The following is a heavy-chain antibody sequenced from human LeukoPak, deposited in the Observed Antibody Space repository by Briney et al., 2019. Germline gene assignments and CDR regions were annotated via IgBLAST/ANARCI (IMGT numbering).Heavy chain of an antibody. J-gene: IGHJ4*02. V-gene: IGHV3-23*01. Sequence: GGSLSLSCAASGFTFNIYAMSWVRQAPGKGLEWVAGISGSGGSTGYADSVKGRFTISRDNSKNTLYLHMNSLRAEDTAVYYCAKASVGHCSGAFCYHFDSWGQGTLVTVSS. D-gene: IGHD2-15*01. CDR3: AKASVGHCSGAFCYHFDS. CDR2: ISGSGGST. CDR1: GFTFNIYA.